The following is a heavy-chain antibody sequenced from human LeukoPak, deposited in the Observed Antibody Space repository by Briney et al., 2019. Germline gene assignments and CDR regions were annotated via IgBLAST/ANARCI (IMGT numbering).Heavy chain of an antibody. D-gene: IGHD6-19*01. CDR2: IYTSGST. CDR3: AREVGQYSSGWLSSEYYFDY. V-gene: IGHV4-4*07. Sequence: SETLSLTCAVYGESFSGYYWSWIRQPAGKGLEWIGRIYTSGSTNYNPSLKSRVTMSVDTSKNQFSLKLSSVTAADTAVYYCAREVGQYSSGWLSSEYYFDYWGQGTLVTVSS. CDR1: GESFSGYY. J-gene: IGHJ4*02.